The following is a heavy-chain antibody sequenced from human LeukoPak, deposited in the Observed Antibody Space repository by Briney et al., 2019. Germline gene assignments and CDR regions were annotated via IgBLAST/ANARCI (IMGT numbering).Heavy chain of an antibody. J-gene: IGHJ6*02. CDR3: ARDKALGYCSSTSCYEEGYYYYGMDV. D-gene: IGHD2-2*01. CDR1: GYTFTSYY. CDR2: INPSGGST. V-gene: IGHV1-46*01. Sequence: ASVKVSCKASGYTFTSYYMHWVRQAPGQGLEWMGIINPSGGSTSYAQKFQGRVTMTRDTSTSTVYMELSSLRSEDTAVYYCARDKALGYCSSTSCYEEGYYYYGMDVWGQGTTVTVSS.